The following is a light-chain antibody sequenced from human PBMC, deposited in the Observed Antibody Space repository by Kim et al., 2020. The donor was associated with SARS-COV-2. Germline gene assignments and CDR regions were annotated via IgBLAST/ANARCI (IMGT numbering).Light chain of an antibody. V-gene: IGLV3-21*04. CDR1: NIGTKT. Sequence: AAGKTATMTCGGENIGTKTLHWDQQKPGQSPVVVINYDSDRPSGIPERFSGSNSGNTANLTISRVEAGDEADYYCQVWDSSSDHLVFGGGTQLTVL. CDR3: QVWDSSSDHLV. CDR2: YDS. J-gene: IGLJ3*02.